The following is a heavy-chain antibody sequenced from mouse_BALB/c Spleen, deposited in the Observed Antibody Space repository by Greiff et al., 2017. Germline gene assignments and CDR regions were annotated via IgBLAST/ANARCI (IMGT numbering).Heavy chain of an antibody. Sequence: VQLQQSGPGLVAPSQSLSITCTVSGFSLTSYGVHWVRQPPGKGLEWLGVIWAGGSTNYNSALMSRLSISKDNSKSQVFLKMNSLQTDDTAMYYCAREGKNYGSSLYAMDYWGQGTSVTVSS. CDR1: GFSLTSYG. D-gene: IGHD1-1*01. J-gene: IGHJ4*01. CDR2: IWAGGST. CDR3: AREGKNYGSSLYAMDY. V-gene: IGHV2-9*02.